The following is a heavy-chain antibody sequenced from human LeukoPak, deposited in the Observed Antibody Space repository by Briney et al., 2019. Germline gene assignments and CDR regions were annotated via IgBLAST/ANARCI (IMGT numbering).Heavy chain of an antibody. V-gene: IGHV1-69*04. CDR2: IIPILGIA. D-gene: IGHD6-13*01. J-gene: IGHJ4*02. Sequence: GASVKVSCKASGGTFSSYAISWVRQAPGQGLEWMGRIIPILGIANYAQKFQGRVTITADKSTSTAYMELSSLRAEDTAVYYCVWHSSSWYYFDYWGQGTLVTVSS. CDR1: GGTFSSYA. CDR3: VWHSSSWYYFDY.